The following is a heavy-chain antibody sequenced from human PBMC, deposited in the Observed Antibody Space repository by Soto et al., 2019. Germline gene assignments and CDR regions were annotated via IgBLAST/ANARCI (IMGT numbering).Heavy chain of an antibody. Sequence: QVQLQESGPGLVKTSETLSLTCTVSGGSISSYYWSWIRQPPGKGLEWIGYIYYSGSTYYNPSLRSRVTISVDTSKNQFAPKLSSVTAADTAVYYCAKEPLGDYYFDYMVQGTLVTVSS. CDR3: AKEPLGDYYFDY. J-gene: IGHJ4*02. D-gene: IGHD2-21*02. CDR1: GGSISSYY. V-gene: IGHV4-59*01. CDR2: IYYSGST.